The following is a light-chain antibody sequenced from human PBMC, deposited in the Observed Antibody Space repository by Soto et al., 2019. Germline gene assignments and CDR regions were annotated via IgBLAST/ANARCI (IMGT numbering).Light chain of an antibody. CDR1: QSVASNY. V-gene: IGKV3-20*01. J-gene: IGKJ2*01. CDR2: GAS. CDR3: QQYGTSPLMYT. Sequence: EVVLTQSPGTLSLSPGERATLSCRASQSVASNYLAWYQQRPGQAPRLLIYGASISATGVPDRFSGGGSGTDFTLTITRLEPEDFAVYYCQQYGTSPLMYTFGQGTKLDIK.